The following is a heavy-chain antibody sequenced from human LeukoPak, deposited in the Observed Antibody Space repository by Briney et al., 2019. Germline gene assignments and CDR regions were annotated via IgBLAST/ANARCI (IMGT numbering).Heavy chain of an antibody. V-gene: IGHV3-11*01. CDR3: AKADEVAAATIGPAGY. CDR2: ISSSGSTI. J-gene: IGHJ4*02. D-gene: IGHD2-2*01. Sequence: GGSLRLSCAASGFTFSDYYMSWIRQAPGKGLEWVSYISSSGSTIYYADSVKGRFTISRDNAKNSLYLQMNSLRAEDTAVYYCAKADEVAAATIGPAGYWGQGTLVTVSS. CDR1: GFTFSDYY.